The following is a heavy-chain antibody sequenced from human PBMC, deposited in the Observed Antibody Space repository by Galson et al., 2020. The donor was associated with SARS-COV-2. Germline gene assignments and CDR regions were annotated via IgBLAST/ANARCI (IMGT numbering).Heavy chain of an antibody. Sequence: ETSETLSLTCTVSGGSISSSSYYWGWIRQPPGKGLEWIGSIYYSGSTYYNPSLKSRVTISVDTSKNQFSLKLSSVTAADTAVYYCARHVNGVVAATLFDYWGQGTLVTVSS. CDR1: GGSISSSSYY. D-gene: IGHD2-15*01. CDR2: IYYSGST. V-gene: IGHV4-39*01. CDR3: ARHVNGVVAATLFDY. J-gene: IGHJ4*02.